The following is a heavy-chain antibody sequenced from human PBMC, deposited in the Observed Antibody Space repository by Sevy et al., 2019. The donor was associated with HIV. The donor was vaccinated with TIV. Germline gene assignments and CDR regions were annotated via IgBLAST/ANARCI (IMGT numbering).Heavy chain of an antibody. Sequence: GGSLRLSCAASGFTFSSYGMQWVRQAPGKGLEWVAVIWYDGSNKYYADSVKGRFTISRDNSKNTLYLQMNSLRAEDTAVYYCARGDGYNPDDAFDIWGQGTMVTVSS. CDR2: IWYDGSNK. J-gene: IGHJ3*02. CDR3: ARGDGYNPDDAFDI. CDR1: GFTFSSYG. D-gene: IGHD5-12*01. V-gene: IGHV3-33*01.